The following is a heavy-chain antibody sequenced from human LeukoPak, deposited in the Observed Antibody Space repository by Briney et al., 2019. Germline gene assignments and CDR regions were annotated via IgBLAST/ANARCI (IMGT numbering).Heavy chain of an antibody. Sequence: GASLRLSCAASGFTFSNYAMSWVRQAPGKGLEWVSAILGSGGSTYYADSVKGRFTVSRDNSESTLYLQMNSLRAEDTALYYCAKWGDYDVLTGYYVPDYWGQGTLVTVSS. CDR2: ILGSGGST. D-gene: IGHD3-9*01. CDR1: GFTFSNYA. J-gene: IGHJ4*02. CDR3: AKWGDYDVLTGYYVPDY. V-gene: IGHV3-23*01.